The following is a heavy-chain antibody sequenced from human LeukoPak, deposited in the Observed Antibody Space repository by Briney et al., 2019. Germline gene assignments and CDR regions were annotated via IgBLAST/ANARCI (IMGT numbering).Heavy chain of an antibody. V-gene: IGHV1-2*06. CDR2: INPNSGGT. CDR3: TRDRGTTYASDI. D-gene: IGHD1-14*01. J-gene: IGHJ3*02. Sequence: GASVKVSCKASGYTYSDNYMHWVRQAPGQWLEWMGRINPNSGGTNYAQNFQGRVTMTRDTSISTAYMELRRLTSDDAAVYYCTRDRGTTYASDIWGQGTMVTVSS. CDR1: GYTYSDNY.